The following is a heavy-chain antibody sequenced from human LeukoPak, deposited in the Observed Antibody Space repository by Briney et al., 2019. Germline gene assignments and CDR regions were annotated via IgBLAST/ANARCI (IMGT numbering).Heavy chain of an antibody. J-gene: IGHJ4*02. Sequence: GESLKISCKGSGYSFTSYWISWVRQMPGKGLEWMGRIDPSDSYTNYSPSFQGHVTISADKSISTAYLQWSSLEASDTAMYYCATRAIGSWYCFDYWGQGTLVTVSS. CDR1: GYSFTSYW. CDR2: IDPSDSYT. CDR3: ATRAIGSWYCFDY. V-gene: IGHV5-10-1*01. D-gene: IGHD6-13*01.